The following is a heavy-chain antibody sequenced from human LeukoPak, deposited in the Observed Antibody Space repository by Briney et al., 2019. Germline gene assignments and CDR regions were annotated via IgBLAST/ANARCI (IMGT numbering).Heavy chain of an antibody. CDR1: GYTLTELS. J-gene: IGHJ4*02. Sequence: ASVKVPCKVSGYTLTELSMHWVRQAPGKGLEWMGGFDPEDGETIYAQKFQGRVTMTEDTSTDTAYMELSSLRSEDTAVYYCATGFGYSGSYYFDYWGQGTLVTASS. CDR2: FDPEDGET. V-gene: IGHV1-24*01. CDR3: ATGFGYSGSYYFDY. D-gene: IGHD1-26*01.